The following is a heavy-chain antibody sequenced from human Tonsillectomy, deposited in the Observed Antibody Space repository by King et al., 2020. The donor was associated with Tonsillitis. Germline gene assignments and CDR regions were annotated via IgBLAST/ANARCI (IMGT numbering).Heavy chain of an antibody. CDR1: GFTFSSFA. J-gene: IGHJ4*02. Sequence: VQLVESGGGLVQPGGSLRLSCAASGFTFSSFAMSGVRQAPGMGLGWVSSVTGSGGTTYYADSVKGRFHISRDNSKNTLYLQMNSPRAEDTAVYYCAKVQYSSSGGYYFDYWGQGTLVTVSS. V-gene: IGHV3-23*04. CDR3: AKVQYSSSGGYYFDY. CDR2: VTGSGGTT. D-gene: IGHD6-13*01.